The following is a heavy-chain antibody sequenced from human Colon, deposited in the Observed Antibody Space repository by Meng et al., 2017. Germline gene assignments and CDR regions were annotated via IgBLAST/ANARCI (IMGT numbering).Heavy chain of an antibody. D-gene: IGHD1-7*01. J-gene: IGHJ4*02. CDR3: ARHPRVAPSQNYNFDY. CDR1: GGSMSGSY. V-gene: IGHV4-59*01. Sequence: SDTLSLTCTVSGGSMSGSYWSWIRQPPGKGLEWIAYFYDSEDTSYNPSLKSRVTISLDMSRNQFSLRLSSVTAADTAIYYCARHPRVAPSQNYNFDYWGQGSLVTVSS. CDR2: FYDSEDT.